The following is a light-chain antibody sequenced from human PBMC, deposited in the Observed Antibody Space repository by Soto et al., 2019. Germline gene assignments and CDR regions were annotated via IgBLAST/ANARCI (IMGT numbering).Light chain of an antibody. V-gene: IGKV3-20*01. CDR2: GAS. Sequence: EIVLTQSQCTLSLSPGERATLSCRASQSVISNYLAWYQQKPGQAPRLLMYGASSRATGIPDRFSGSGSGTDFTLTISRLEPEDFAVYYCQQYGSSPWTFGQGTKVEIK. J-gene: IGKJ1*01. CDR3: QQYGSSPWT. CDR1: QSVISNY.